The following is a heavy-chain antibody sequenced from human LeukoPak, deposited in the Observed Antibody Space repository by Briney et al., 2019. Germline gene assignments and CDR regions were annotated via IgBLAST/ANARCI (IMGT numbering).Heavy chain of an antibody. CDR2: IYYSGST. D-gene: IGHD4-17*01. CDR3: ARDLNGDYDY. Sequence: PSETLSLTCTVSGGSISSCGYYWSWIRQHPGKGLEWIGYIYYSGSTYYNPSLKSRVTISVDTSKNQFSLKLSSVTAADTAVYYCARDLNGDYDYWGQGTLVTVSS. CDR1: GGSISSCGYY. J-gene: IGHJ4*02. V-gene: IGHV4-31*03.